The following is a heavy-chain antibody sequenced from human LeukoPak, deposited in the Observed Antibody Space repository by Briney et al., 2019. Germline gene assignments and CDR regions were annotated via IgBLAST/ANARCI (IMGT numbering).Heavy chain of an antibody. CDR2: IYSGGST. Sequence: GGSLRLSCAASGFTVSGNYMSWVRQAPGKGLEWVSIIYSGGSTCYADSVKGRFTFSRDNSKNTLYLQMNNLRAEDTAVYYCARGGGCTTTSCDFDYWGQGTLVTVSS. J-gene: IGHJ4*02. V-gene: IGHV3-53*01. CDR3: ARGGGCTTTSCDFDY. CDR1: GFTVSGNY. D-gene: IGHD2-2*01.